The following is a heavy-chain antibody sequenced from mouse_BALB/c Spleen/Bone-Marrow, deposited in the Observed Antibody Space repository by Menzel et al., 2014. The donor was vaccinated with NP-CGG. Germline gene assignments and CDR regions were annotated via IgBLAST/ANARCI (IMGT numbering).Heavy chain of an antibody. V-gene: IGHV14-3*02. CDR2: IDPANGNT. CDR3: ANYYYGYYFDD. CDR1: GFNIKDTY. Sequence: EVQLQQSGAELVKPGASVKLSCTASGFNIKDTYMHWVKQRPEQGLEWIGRIDPANGNTKYDPKFQDKATITADTSSNPAYLQLSSLTSEDTAVYYCANYYYGYYFDDWGQGTTLTVSS. D-gene: IGHD1-1*01. J-gene: IGHJ2*01.